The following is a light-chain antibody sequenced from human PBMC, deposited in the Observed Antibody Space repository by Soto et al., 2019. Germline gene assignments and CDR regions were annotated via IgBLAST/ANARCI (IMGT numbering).Light chain of an antibody. CDR1: QGISSY. J-gene: IGKJ5*01. V-gene: IGKV1-8*01. CDR3: QQSYSTPIT. Sequence: MTQSPSSLSASTGERVTMTYRASQGISSYLAWYQQKPGKAPKLLIYAASTLQSGVPSRFSGSGSGTDFTLTISSLQPEDFATYYCQQSYSTPITFGQGPRLEIK. CDR2: AAS.